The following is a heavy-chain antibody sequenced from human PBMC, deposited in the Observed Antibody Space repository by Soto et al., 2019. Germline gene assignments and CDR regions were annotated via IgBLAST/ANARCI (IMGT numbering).Heavy chain of an antibody. V-gene: IGHV5-51*01. CDR1: GYSFTSYW. D-gene: IGHD1-20*01. CDR2: IYPGDSDT. CDR3: ARPRNWNYYYYGMDV. Sequence: GESLKISCKGSGYSFTSYWIGWVRQMPGKGLEWMGIIYPGDSDTRYSPSFQGQVTISADKSISTAYLQWSSLKASDTAMYYCARPRNWNYYYYGMDVWGQGTTVTVSS. J-gene: IGHJ6*02.